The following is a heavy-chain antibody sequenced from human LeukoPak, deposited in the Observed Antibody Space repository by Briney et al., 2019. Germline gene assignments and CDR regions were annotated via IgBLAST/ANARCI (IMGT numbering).Heavy chain of an antibody. CDR1: GGSISSYY. J-gene: IGHJ4*02. D-gene: IGHD3-3*01. V-gene: IGHV4-59*01. Sequence: SETLSLTCTVSGGSISSYYWSRIRQPPGKGLEWIGYIYYSGSTNYNPSLKSRVTISVDTSKNQFSLKLSSVTAADTAVYYCARAGSDFWSGYRSFHYWGQGTLVTVSS. CDR3: ARAGSDFWSGYRSFHY. CDR2: IYYSGST.